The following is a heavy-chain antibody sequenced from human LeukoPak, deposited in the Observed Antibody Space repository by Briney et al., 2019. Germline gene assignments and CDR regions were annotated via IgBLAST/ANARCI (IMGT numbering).Heavy chain of an antibody. J-gene: IGHJ4*02. Sequence: GGSLRLSCAASGFTVSSNYMSWVRQAPGKGLEWVSVIYSGGSTYYADSVKGRFTISRDNSKNTLYLQMNSLRAEDTAVYYCATGGNYYGSSGPHDYWGQGTLVTVSS. D-gene: IGHD3-22*01. CDR1: GFTVSSNY. V-gene: IGHV3-53*01. CDR2: IYSGGST. CDR3: ATGGNYYGSSGPHDY.